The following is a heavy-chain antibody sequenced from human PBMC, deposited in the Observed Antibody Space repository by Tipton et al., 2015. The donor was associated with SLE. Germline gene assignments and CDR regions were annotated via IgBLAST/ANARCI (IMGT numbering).Heavy chain of an antibody. V-gene: IGHV4-39*07. CDR3: ARVGDSSGDYFDY. D-gene: IGHD3-22*01. CDR2: IYYSGST. Sequence: TLSLTCTVSGGSISSSSYYWGWIRQPPGKGLEWIGSIYYSGSTYYNPSLKSRVTISVDTSKNQFSLKLSSVTAADTAVYYCARVGDSSGDYFDYWGQGTLVTVSS. J-gene: IGHJ4*02. CDR1: GGSISSSSYY.